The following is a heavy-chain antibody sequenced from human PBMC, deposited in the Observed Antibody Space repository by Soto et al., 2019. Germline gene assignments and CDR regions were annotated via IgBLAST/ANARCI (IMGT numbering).Heavy chain of an antibody. Sequence: PRKGLEWIGYIYYSGSAYYNPSLKSRVTMSRDKSKDQFSLKLSSVTAADTAVYFCSQADDAIGDVRSVSAFLRNRSSDL. J-gene: IGHJ2*01. CDR3: SQADDAIGDVRSVSAFLRNRSSDL. V-gene: IGHV4-31*02. CDR2: IYYSGSA. D-gene: IGHD1-1*01.